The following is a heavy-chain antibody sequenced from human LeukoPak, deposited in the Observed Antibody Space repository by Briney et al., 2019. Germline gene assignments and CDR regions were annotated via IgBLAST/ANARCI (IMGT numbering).Heavy chain of an antibody. CDR2: IYHSGST. J-gene: IGHJ5*02. D-gene: IGHD6-13*01. V-gene: IGHV4-30-2*01. Sequence: SETLSLTCTVSGVSISSGGYYWSWIRQPPGKGLEWIGYIYHSGSTYYNPSLKSRVTISVDRSKNQFSLKLSSVTAADTAVYYCARDKSGIATWGQGTLVTVSS. CDR1: GVSISSGGYY. CDR3: ARDKSGIAT.